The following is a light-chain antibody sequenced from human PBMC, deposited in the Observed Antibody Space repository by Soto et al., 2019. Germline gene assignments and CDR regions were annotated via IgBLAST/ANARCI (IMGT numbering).Light chain of an antibody. CDR2: AAS. CDR3: QQAHSFPIFT. Sequence: DIQMTQSPSSVSASVGDRVTITCRASQGISSFLAWYQQKPGKAPKLLIYAASSLQSGVPSRFSGSGSGTDYTLTISSLQPEDFGTYYCQQAHSFPIFTFGPGTKVDLK. J-gene: IGKJ3*01. CDR1: QGISSF. V-gene: IGKV1-12*01.